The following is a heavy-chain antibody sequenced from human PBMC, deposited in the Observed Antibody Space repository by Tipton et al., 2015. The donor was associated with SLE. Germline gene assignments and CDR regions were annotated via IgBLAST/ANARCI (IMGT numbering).Heavy chain of an antibody. CDR3: AKVGPYNPRTFYFYNAMDV. V-gene: IGHV3-30*02. CDR2: IGYDGSNE. D-gene: IGHD1-1*01. Sequence: QLVQSGGGVAQPGGSLRLSCVASGFTFSSYHMHWVRQTPGKGLEWVTFIGYDGSNEQYADSVKGRFTMSRDNSKKMVSLQMNRLRAEDTGVYYCAKVGPYNPRTFYFYNAMDVWGQGTTVTVSS. CDR1: GFTFSSYH. J-gene: IGHJ6*02.